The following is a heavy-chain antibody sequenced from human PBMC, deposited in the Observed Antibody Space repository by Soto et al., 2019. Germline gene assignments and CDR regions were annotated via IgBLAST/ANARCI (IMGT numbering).Heavy chain of an antibody. V-gene: IGHV3-21*01. Sequence: GGSLRLSCAASGFPFSSYAMSWVRQAPGKGLEWVSAISGNGAETSYAASVKGRFTISRDNAKNSLYLQMNSLRAEDTAVYYCARDRGGKRFLEWLSPYYYYYYGMDVWGQGTTVTVSS. D-gene: IGHD3-3*01. CDR1: GFPFSSYA. J-gene: IGHJ6*02. CDR2: ISGNGAET. CDR3: ARDRGGKRFLEWLSPYYYYYYGMDV.